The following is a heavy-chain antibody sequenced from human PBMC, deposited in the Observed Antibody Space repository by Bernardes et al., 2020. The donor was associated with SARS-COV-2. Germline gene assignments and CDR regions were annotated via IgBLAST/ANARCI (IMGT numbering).Heavy chain of an antibody. J-gene: IGHJ4*02. D-gene: IGHD3-10*01. V-gene: IGHV3-74*01. CDR2: LNQPGSDP. CDR1: GFTFSEHW. Sequence: WGSLGLSFVTSGFTFSEHWMHWVLQAPGTVLVWVSRLNQPGSDPDYAASLKGRFSISIDNAKNTLYLQLNSLIVEDTSVYYCARGGSDFAYPHDSWGQGTLVTVSS. CDR3: ARGGSDFAYPHDS.